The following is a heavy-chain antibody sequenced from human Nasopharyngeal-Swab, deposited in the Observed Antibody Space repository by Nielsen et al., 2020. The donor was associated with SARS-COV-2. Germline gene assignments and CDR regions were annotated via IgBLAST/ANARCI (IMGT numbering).Heavy chain of an antibody. CDR3: ARRAARDGYNYEVDP. J-gene: IGHJ5*02. Sequence: KVSCKGSGYSFTSYWIGWVRQMPGKGLEWMGSIYPGNSDTRYNPAFHGRVTMSADKSINTAYLQWTSLRASDTAVYYCARRAARDGYNYEVDPWGQGTRVTVSS. V-gene: IGHV5-51*01. CDR2: IYPGNSDT. CDR1: GYSFTSYW. D-gene: IGHD5-24*01.